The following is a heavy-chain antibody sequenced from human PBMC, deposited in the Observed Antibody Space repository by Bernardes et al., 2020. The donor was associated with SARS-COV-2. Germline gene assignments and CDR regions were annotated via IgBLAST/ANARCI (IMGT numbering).Heavy chain of an antibody. Sequence: GGSLRLSCAASGFTFGNYAMNWVRQAPGKGLEWVSIISTGGETTYYADSVKGRFTTSRDKSKNTLYLQVNSLRAEDTAVYYCAKGLGGTVPTSRYSDYWGQVTLVSVSS. V-gene: IGHV3-23*01. CDR1: GFTFGNYA. CDR2: ISTGGETT. D-gene: IGHD2-2*01. CDR3: AKGLGGTVPTSRYSDY. J-gene: IGHJ4*02.